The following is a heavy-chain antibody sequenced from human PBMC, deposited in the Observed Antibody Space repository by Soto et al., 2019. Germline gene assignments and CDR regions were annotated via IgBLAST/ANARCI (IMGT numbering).Heavy chain of an antibody. D-gene: IGHD6-19*01. CDR1: GFTFSSYS. V-gene: IGHV3-48*01. Sequence: GSLRLSCAASGFTFSSYSMNWVRQAPGKGLEWVSYISSSSSTIYYADSVKGRFTISRDNSKNTLYLQMNSLRAEDTAVYYCAKDRPSSGWYGGGSAFDIWGQGTMVTVSS. CDR3: AKDRPSSGWYGGGSAFDI. CDR2: ISSSSSTI. J-gene: IGHJ3*02.